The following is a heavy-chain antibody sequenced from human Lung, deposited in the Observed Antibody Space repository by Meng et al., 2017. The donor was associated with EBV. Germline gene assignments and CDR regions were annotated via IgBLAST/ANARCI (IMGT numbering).Heavy chain of an antibody. D-gene: IGHD6-13*01. Sequence: QVQLQESGPGLVKPSQTLSLTCTVSGGSISSGGYYWSWIRQHPGKGLEWIGYIYYSGSTYYNPSLKSRVTISVDTSKNQLSLKVNSVTAADTAVYYCARSSKWHEMWYWGQGTLVTVSS. CDR3: ARSSKWHEMWY. V-gene: IGHV4-31*03. J-gene: IGHJ4*02. CDR2: IYYSGST. CDR1: GGSISSGGYY.